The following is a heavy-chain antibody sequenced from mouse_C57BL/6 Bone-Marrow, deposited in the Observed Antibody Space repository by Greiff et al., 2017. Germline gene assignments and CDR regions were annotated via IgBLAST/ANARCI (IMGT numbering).Heavy chain of an antibody. J-gene: IGHJ2*01. CDR1: GYTFTDYE. Sequence: QVQLKESGAELVRPGASVTLSCKASGYTFTDYEMHWVKQTPVHGLEWIGAIDPETGGTAYNQKFKGKAILTADKSSSTAYMELRSLTSEDSAVYYCTRSGDKGYFDDWGQGTTLTVSS. CDR3: TRSGDKGYFDD. D-gene: IGHD2-13*01. CDR2: IDPETGGT. V-gene: IGHV1-15*01.